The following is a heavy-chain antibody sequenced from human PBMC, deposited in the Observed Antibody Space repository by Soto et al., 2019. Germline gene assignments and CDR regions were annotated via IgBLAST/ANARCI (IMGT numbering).Heavy chain of an antibody. J-gene: IGHJ6*02. D-gene: IGHD1-26*01. Sequence: GGSLRLSCAASGFTFSSYGMHWVRQAPGKGLEWVAVISYDGSNKYYADSVKGRFTISRDNSKNTLYLQMNSLRAEDTAVYYCAKDSGSGSYTGYYYGMDVWGQGTTVTVYS. CDR2: ISYDGSNK. CDR3: AKDSGSGSYTGYYYGMDV. V-gene: IGHV3-30*18. CDR1: GFTFSSYG.